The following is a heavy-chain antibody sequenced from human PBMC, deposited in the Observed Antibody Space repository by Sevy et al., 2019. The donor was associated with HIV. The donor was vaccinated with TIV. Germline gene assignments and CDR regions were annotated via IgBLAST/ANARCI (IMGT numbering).Heavy chain of an antibody. V-gene: IGHV1-18*01. J-gene: IGHJ5*02. D-gene: IGHD3-10*01. Sequence: ASVKVSCKASGYTFTSSGISWVRQAPGQGLEWMGWISAYNGNTNYAQKLQGRVTMTTDTSTSTAYMELRSLRSDDTAVYYCARDGVGYYYGSGSYYKNWFDPWGQGTLVTVSS. CDR3: ARDGVGYYYGSGSYYKNWFDP. CDR2: ISAYNGNT. CDR1: GYTFTSSG.